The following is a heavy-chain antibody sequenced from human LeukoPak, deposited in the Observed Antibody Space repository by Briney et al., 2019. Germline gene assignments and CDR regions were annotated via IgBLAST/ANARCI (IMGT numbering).Heavy chain of an antibody. J-gene: IGHJ3*02. Sequence: PGGSLRLSCAASGFTFSSYEMNWVRQAPGKGLEWVSYISSSGSTIYYADSVKGRFTISRDNAKNSLYLQMNSLRAEDTAVYYCARDTGYLLYCGGDCYPGPKSDAFDIWGQGTMVTVSS. CDR3: ARDTGYLLYCGGDCYPGPKSDAFDI. CDR1: GFTFSSYE. D-gene: IGHD2-21*02. V-gene: IGHV3-48*03. CDR2: ISSSGSTI.